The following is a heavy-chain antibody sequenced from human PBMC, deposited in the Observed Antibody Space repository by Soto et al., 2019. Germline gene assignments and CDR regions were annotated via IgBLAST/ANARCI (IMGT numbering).Heavy chain of an antibody. CDR2: INHSGST. CDR3: ARARERWGFTDFDY. J-gene: IGHJ4*02. D-gene: IGHD3-16*01. Sequence: PSETLSLTCAVYGGSFSGYYWSWIRQPPGKGLEWIGEINHSGSTNYNPSLKSRVTISVDTSKNQFSLKLSSVTAADTAVYYCARARERWGFTDFDYWGQGTLVTVSS. V-gene: IGHV4-34*01. CDR1: GGSFSGYY.